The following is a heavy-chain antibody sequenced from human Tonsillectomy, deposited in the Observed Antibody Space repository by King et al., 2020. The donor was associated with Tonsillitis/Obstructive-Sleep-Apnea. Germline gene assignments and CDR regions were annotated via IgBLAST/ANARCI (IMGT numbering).Heavy chain of an antibody. D-gene: IGHD1-14*01. CDR2: IKQDGSEK. Sequence: VQLVESGGGLVQSGGSLRLSCAASGFTISSYWMSWVRQAPGKGLEWVANIKQDGSEKNYVDSVKGRFTISRDNAKNSLYLQLNSLRAEDTAVYYCAREARHGMEFDYWGQGTLVTDSS. V-gene: IGHV3-7*01. CDR3: AREARHGMEFDY. J-gene: IGHJ4*02. CDR1: GFTISSYW.